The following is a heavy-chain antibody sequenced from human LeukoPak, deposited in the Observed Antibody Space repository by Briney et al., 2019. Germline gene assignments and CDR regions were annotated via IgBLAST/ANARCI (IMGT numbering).Heavy chain of an antibody. Sequence: ASVKVSCKASGYTFTSYGISWVRQAPGQGLDWMGWISAYNGNTNYAQKLQGRVTMTTDTSTSTAYMELRSLRSDDTAVYYCARDHRAISFEAGNWFDPWGQGTLVTVSS. V-gene: IGHV1-18*01. CDR2: ISAYNGNT. J-gene: IGHJ5*02. CDR3: ARDHRAISFEAGNWFDP. D-gene: IGHD3-3*02. CDR1: GYTFTSYG.